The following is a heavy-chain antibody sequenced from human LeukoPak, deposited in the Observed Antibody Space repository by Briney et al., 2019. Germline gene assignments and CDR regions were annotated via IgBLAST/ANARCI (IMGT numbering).Heavy chain of an antibody. CDR2: IYYSGST. J-gene: IGHJ5*02. Sequence: TSSETLSLTCTVSGGSISSYYWSWIRQPPGKGLEWIGYIYYSGSTNYNPSLKSRVTISVDTSKNQFSLKLSSVTAADTAVYYCARGITYEDGWFDPWGQGTLVTVSS. CDR3: ARGITYEDGWFDP. CDR1: GGSISSYY. V-gene: IGHV4-59*01. D-gene: IGHD2-15*01.